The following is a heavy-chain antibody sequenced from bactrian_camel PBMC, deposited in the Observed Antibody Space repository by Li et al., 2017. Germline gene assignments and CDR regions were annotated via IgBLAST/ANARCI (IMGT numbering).Heavy chain of an antibody. CDR3: AARGTIFACPLVGGRLVSPDY. CDR1: GSSYDRGYC. J-gene: IGHJ4*01. CDR2: MARDGRT. V-gene: IGHV3S55*01. Sequence: LVESGGGSVQAGGSLRLSCAASGSSYDRGYCMAWFRQAPGKEREAVACMARDGRTSYADSVAGRFTVSKGNAENALYLRMNSLKPEDTAMYYCAARGTIFACPLVGGRLVSPDYWGQGTQVTVS. D-gene: IGHD7*01.